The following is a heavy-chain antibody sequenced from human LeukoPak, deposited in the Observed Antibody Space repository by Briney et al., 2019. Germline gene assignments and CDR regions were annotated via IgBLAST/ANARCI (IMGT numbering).Heavy chain of an antibody. CDR2: ISSSSTTI. CDR1: GFTFSSYS. V-gene: IGHV3-48*01. Sequence: QTGGSLRLSCAASGFTFSSYSMNWVRQAPGKGLEWVSSISSSSTTIYYADSVKGRFTISRDNAKNSLYLQMNSLRAEDTAVYYCIAGKDDYDSTGYLGYWGQGTLVTVSS. D-gene: IGHD3-22*01. J-gene: IGHJ4*02. CDR3: IAGKDDYDSTGYLGY.